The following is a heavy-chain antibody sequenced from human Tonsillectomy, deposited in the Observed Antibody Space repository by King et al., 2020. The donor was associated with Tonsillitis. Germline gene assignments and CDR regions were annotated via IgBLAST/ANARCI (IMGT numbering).Heavy chain of an antibody. CDR2: IKSKTDGGTT. V-gene: IGHV3-15*01. CDR1: GLTFSNAW. D-gene: IGHD3-16*01. CDR3: TTRDYATGAFDI. Sequence: VQLEESGGGLVKPGGSLTLSCVASGLTFSNAWITWVRQAPGKGLEWVGRIKSKTDGGTTDYAAPVKGRFTISRDDSKTTLFLEMNSLKTEDTAVYYCTTRDYATGAFDIWGQGTMVTVSS. J-gene: IGHJ3*02.